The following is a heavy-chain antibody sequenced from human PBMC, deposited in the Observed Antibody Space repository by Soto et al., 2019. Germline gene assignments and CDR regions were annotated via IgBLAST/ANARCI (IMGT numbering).Heavy chain of an antibody. CDR1: GGSFNGYF. CDR2: INYSGTT. CDR3: ARVRSCSGGTCYSHYFDY. J-gene: IGHJ4*02. Sequence: PSETLSLTCAVFGGSFNGYFWSWIRQPPGKGLEWVGEINYSGTTNYNPSLKSRVTVSVDTSKKQFSLKLTSVTAADSAVYYCARVRSCSGGTCYSHYFDYWGQGSLVTVSS. D-gene: IGHD2-15*01. V-gene: IGHV4-34*01.